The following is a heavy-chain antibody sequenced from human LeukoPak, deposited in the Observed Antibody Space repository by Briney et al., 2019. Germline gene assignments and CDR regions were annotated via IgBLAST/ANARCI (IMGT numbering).Heavy chain of an antibody. J-gene: IGHJ6*02. Sequence: GGSLRLSCAASGFTFSDSWMSWVRQAPGKGLEWVANMNQDGSEKDYVDSVKGRFTISRDDARNSLYLQMGSLRAEDTAVYYCATYTHWVAGDVWGQGTTVTVSS. CDR1: GFTFSDSW. D-gene: IGHD3-16*01. CDR3: ATYTHWVAGDV. CDR2: MNQDGSEK. V-gene: IGHV3-7*01.